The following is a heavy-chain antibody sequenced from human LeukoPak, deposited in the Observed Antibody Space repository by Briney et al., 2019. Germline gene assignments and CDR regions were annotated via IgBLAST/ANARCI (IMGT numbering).Heavy chain of an antibody. CDR1: GFTFSSYE. CDR3: ARTPSSEQQLSFDN. D-gene: IGHD6-13*01. CDR2: MSGSSSYI. J-gene: IGHJ4*02. V-gene: IGHV3-21*01. Sequence: GGSLRLSCAASGFTFSSYEMNWVRQAPGKGLEWVSSMSGSSSYIYYADSVKGRFTISRDNAKNSLSLQMNSLRAEDTAVYYCARTPSSEQQLSFDNWGQGTLVTVSS.